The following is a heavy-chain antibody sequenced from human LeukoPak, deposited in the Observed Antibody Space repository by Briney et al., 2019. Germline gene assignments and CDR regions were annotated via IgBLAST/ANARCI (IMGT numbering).Heavy chain of an antibody. CDR1: GFTFSSYA. CDR2: ISYDGGNK. D-gene: IGHD5-18*01. V-gene: IGHV3-30*04. Sequence: GRSLRLSCAASGFTFSSYAMHWVRQAPGKGLEWVAVISYDGGNKYYADSVKGRFTISRDNSKNTLYLQMNSLRAEDTAVYYCARGSIAVDTAMVREYFQHWGQGTLVTVSS. J-gene: IGHJ1*01. CDR3: ARGSIAVDTAMVREYFQH.